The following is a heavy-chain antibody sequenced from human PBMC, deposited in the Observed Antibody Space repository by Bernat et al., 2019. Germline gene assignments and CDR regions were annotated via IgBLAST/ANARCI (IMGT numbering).Heavy chain of an antibody. CDR3: ARRGYSDYDLFDY. CDR2: IDFGGST. Sequence: QLQLQESGPGLVKPSETLSLTCTVSGGAISSNMYDWDWIRQPPGKGLEWIGSIDFGGSTYYNTSLKSRVTISVDTSKNQFSLKLSSVTAADTAVYYCARRGYSDYDLFDYWGQGTLVTVSS. D-gene: IGHD5-12*01. J-gene: IGHJ4*02. CDR1: GGAISSNMYD. V-gene: IGHV4-39*01.